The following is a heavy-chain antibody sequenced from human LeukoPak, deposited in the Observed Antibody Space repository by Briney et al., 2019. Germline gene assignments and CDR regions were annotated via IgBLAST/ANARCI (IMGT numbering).Heavy chain of an antibody. D-gene: IGHD5-18*01. V-gene: IGHV3-30*02. CDR3: AKEANTAMVHYYYYYMDV. CDR1: GFTFSSYG. Sequence: PGGSLRLSCAASGFTFSSYGMHWVRQAPGKGLEGVAFIRYVGSNKYYADSVKGRFTISRDNSKNTLYLQMNSLRAEDTAVYYCAKEANTAMVHYYYYYMDVWGKGTTVTVSS. J-gene: IGHJ6*03. CDR2: IRYVGSNK.